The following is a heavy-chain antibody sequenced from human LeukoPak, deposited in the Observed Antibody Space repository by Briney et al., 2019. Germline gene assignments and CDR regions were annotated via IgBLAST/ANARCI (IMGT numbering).Heavy chain of an antibody. Sequence: GGSLRLSCAASGFTFSSHAMSWVRQAPGKGLEWVSAINGSGSSTYYADSEKGRVSISRDNSKNTLYLQMNSLRVEDTALYYCARDFWDDFEYFDLWGRGTLVTVSS. CDR2: INGSGSST. D-gene: IGHD3-3*01. J-gene: IGHJ2*01. CDR1: GFTFSSHA. CDR3: ARDFWDDFEYFDL. V-gene: IGHV3-23*01.